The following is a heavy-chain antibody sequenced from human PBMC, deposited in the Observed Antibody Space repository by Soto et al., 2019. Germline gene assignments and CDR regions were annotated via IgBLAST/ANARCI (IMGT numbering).Heavy chain of an antibody. J-gene: IGHJ3*02. D-gene: IGHD5-18*01. V-gene: IGHV3-21*01. CDR3: ARVQDTAMVTGAFDI. Sequence: GGSLSLSCAASGFTFSSYSMNWVRQAPGKGLEWVSSISSSSSYIYYADSVKGRFTISRDNAKNSLYLQMNSLRAEDTAVYYGARVQDTAMVTGAFDIWGQGTMVTVSS. CDR1: GFTFSSYS. CDR2: ISSSSSYI.